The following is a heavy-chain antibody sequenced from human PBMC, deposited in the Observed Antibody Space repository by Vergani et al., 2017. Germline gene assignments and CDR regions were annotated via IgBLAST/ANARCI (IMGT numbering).Heavy chain of an antibody. CDR3: ARDKQWLIRGDWFDP. CDR2: INHSGST. CDR1: GGSFSGYY. D-gene: IGHD6-19*01. V-gene: IGHV4-34*01. Sequence: QVQLQQWGAGLLKPSETLSLTCAVYGGSFSGYYWSWIRQPPGKGLEWIGEINHSGSTNYNPSPKSRVTISVDTSKNQFSLKLSSVTAADTAVYYCARDKQWLIRGDWFDPWGQGTLVTVSS. J-gene: IGHJ5*02.